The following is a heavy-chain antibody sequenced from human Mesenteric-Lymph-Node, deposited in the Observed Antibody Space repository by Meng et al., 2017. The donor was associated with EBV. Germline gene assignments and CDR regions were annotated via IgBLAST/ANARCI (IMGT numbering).Heavy chain of an antibody. D-gene: IGHD3-22*01. J-gene: IGHJ4*02. Sequence: QVQLVPSGGEVKKPGASVKVSCKASGYTFANFGITWVRQAPGQGLEWMGWISAYNANTDYAQTLQGRVTMTKDTSTSTAYMDLRSLRPDDTAVYYCARISDYDSSGLDYWGQGTLVTVSS. CDR3: ARISDYDSSGLDY. CDR2: ISAYNANT. V-gene: IGHV1-18*01. CDR1: GYTFANFG.